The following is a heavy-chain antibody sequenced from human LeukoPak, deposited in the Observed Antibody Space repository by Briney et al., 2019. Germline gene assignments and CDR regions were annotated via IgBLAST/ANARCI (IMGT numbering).Heavy chain of an antibody. J-gene: IGHJ4*02. Sequence: ASVKVSCKASGYTFTGYYMHWVRPAPGQGLEWMGWINPNSGGTNYAQKFQGRVTMTRDTSISTACMELSRLRSDDTAVYYCARDDRRGYSYGYDYWGQGTLVTVSS. CDR3: ARDDRRGYSYGYDY. V-gene: IGHV1-2*02. CDR2: INPNSGGT. D-gene: IGHD5-18*01. CDR1: GYTFTGYY.